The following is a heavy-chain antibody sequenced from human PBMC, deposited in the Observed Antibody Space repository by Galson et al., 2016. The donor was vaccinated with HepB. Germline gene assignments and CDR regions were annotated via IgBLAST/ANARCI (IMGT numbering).Heavy chain of an antibody. CDR3: ASANDFWSGYRDAGTSRWFDS. V-gene: IGHV1-69*06. J-gene: IGHJ5*01. CDR2: VIPIFAKA. D-gene: IGHD3-3*01. Sequence: SVKVSCKASGDTFSSYAISWVRQAPGQGLEWMGGVIPIFAKAKYALKSQGRVTITADKSTNTAFMELSSLRSEDTAVYYCASANDFWSGYRDAGTSRWFDSWGQGTLVTVSS. CDR1: GDTFSSYA.